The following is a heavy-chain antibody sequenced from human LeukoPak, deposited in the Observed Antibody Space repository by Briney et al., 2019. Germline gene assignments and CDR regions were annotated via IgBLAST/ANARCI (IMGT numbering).Heavy chain of an antibody. Sequence: PGRSLRLSCAASGFTFDDYAMHWVRQAPGKGLEWVSYISSSGSTIYYADSVKGRFTISRDNAKNSLYLQMNSLRAEDTAVYYCAKDGYGSGSMYYFDYWGQGTLVTVSS. J-gene: IGHJ4*02. CDR1: GFTFDDYA. V-gene: IGHV3-11*01. CDR3: AKDGYGSGSMYYFDY. D-gene: IGHD3-10*01. CDR2: ISSSGSTI.